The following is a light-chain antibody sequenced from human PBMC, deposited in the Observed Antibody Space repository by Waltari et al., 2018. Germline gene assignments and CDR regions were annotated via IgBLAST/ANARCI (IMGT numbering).Light chain of an antibody. Sequence: QSVLTQPPSASGTTGQTVTISCSGSSSNIGSNIVNWYQQVPGTTPKLLSYRNDQRPAGGADRFSGSKSGPSASLAISGLRSEDEADYYCAAWDDSLNGRWEFGGGTKLTVL. CDR1: SSNIGSNI. J-gene: IGLJ3*02. CDR2: RND. CDR3: AAWDDSLNGRWE. V-gene: IGLV1-44*01.